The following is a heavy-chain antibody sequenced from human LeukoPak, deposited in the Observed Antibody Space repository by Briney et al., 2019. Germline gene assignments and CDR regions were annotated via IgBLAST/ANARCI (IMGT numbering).Heavy chain of an antibody. CDR3: AKWVAVAADTRDYFDY. CDR1: GFTFSSFA. CDR2: MSGSGSRT. V-gene: IGHV3-23*01. J-gene: IGHJ4*02. Sequence: QTGGSLSLSCAASGFTFSSFAMNWVRQGPGKGLEWVSTMSGSGSRTYYADSVKGRFTISRDNSKNTLYLQMNSLRAEDTAIYYCAKWVAVAADTRDYFDYWGQGTLVTVSS. D-gene: IGHD6-19*01.